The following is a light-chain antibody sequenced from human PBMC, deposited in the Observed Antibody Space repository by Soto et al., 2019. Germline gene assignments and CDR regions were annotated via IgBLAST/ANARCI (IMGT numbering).Light chain of an antibody. Sequence: QSALTQPSSLSGSPGQSITISCTGTISDVGGYNYVSWYQQHPGKAPKLLIYEVSNRPSGVSNRFSGSKSGNTASLTISGLQAEDEADYYCSSYTSRRTYVFGAGTKVTVL. J-gene: IGLJ1*01. CDR2: EVS. V-gene: IGLV2-14*01. CDR3: SSYTSRRTYV. CDR1: ISDVGGYNY.